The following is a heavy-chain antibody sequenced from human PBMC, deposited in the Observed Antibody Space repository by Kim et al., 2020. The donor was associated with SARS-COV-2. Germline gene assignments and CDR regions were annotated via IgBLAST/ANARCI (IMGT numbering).Heavy chain of an antibody. CDR3: ARDAYSGSYSANRPHAFDI. Sequence: GGSLRLSCAASGFTFSSYSMNWVRQAPGKGLEWVSSISSSSSYIYYADSVKGRFTISRDNAKNSLYLQMNSLRAEDTAVYYCARDAYSGSYSANRPHAFDIWGQGTMVTVSS. D-gene: IGHD1-26*01. J-gene: IGHJ3*02. CDR2: ISSSSSYI. CDR1: GFTFSSYS. V-gene: IGHV3-21*01.